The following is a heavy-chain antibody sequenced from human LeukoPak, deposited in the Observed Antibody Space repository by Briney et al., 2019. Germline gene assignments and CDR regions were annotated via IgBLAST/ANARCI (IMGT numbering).Heavy chain of an antibody. V-gene: IGHV1-24*01. CDR2: LDTEDGAT. CDR3: ATARQYDDFAGYPWYYGLDV. CDR1: GDTLIELA. J-gene: IGHJ6*02. Sequence: ASVKVSCKVSGDTLIELAIHWVRQAPGKGLEWMGGLDTEDGATMYAQKFEGRVSMTEDTTTDTAYMELSSVRSEDTAVYYCATARQYDDFAGYPWYYGLDVWGQGTTVTVSS. D-gene: IGHD3/OR15-3a*01.